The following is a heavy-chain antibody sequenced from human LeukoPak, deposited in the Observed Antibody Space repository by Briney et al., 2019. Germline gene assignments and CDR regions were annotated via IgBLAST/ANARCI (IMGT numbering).Heavy chain of an antibody. CDR1: EFTFSTYT. CDR2: ISNSGTYI. Sequence: GGSLRLSCAASEFTFSTYTMNWVRQAPGKGLEWVSSISNSGTYINYADSVKGRFTISRDNAENSLYLQMSSLRAEDTAVYYCARDDSARGTMVRGNYWGQGTLVTVSS. D-gene: IGHD3-10*01. CDR3: ARDDSARGTMVRGNY. V-gene: IGHV3-21*01. J-gene: IGHJ4*02.